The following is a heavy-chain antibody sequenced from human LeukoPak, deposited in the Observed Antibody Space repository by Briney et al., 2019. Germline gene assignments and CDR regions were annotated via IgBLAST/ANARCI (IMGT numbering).Heavy chain of an antibody. D-gene: IGHD3-22*01. Sequence: GGSLRLSCAASGFTFSSYAMHWVRQAPGNGLEWVAVIWYDGSNKFYAESVKGRFTISRDISKNTLYLQMNSLRAEDTAVYYCAKDYFRDSGYYCAFDIWGQGTMVTVSS. V-gene: IGHV3-33*06. J-gene: IGHJ3*02. CDR3: AKDYFRDSGYYCAFDI. CDR2: IWYDGSNK. CDR1: GFTFSSYA.